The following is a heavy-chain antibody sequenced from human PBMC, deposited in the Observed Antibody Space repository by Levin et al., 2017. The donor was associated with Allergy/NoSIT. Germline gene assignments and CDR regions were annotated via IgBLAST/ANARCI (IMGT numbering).Heavy chain of an antibody. J-gene: IGHJ4*02. Sequence: SFKVSCKASGYTFTSYGISWVRQAPGQGLEWMVCLLSSPFPPPYAPQLPGRVTMTTDTSTSTAYMELRSLRSDDTAVYYCARDRPDYYDSSGSSRFDYWGQGTLVTVSS. CDR1: GYTFTSYG. D-gene: IGHD3-22*01. V-gene: IGHV1-18*01. CDR2: LLSSPFPP. CDR3: ARDRPDYYDSSGSSRFDY.